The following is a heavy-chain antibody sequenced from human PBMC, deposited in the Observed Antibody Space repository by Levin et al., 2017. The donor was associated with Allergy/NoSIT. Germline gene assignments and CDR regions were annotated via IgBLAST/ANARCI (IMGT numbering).Heavy chain of an antibody. V-gene: IGHV3-21*01. CDR1: AFTFSSYS. J-gene: IGHJ3*02. Sequence: KSGGSLRLSCAASAFTFSSYSMNWVRQAPGKGLEWVSSISPSSSYIYYADSVKGRFTISRDNAKNSLYLQMNSLRAEDTAVYYCARLAVADAFDIWGQGTMVTVSS. CDR2: ISPSSSYI. D-gene: IGHD6-19*01. CDR3: ARLAVADAFDI.